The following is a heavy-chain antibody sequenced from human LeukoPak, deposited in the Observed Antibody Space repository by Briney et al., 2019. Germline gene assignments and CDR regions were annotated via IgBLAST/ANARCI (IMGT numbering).Heavy chain of an antibody. CDR1: GGSIISDNHF. CDR2: IHHSGRA. CDR3: AREVNRPTDADAFDV. J-gene: IGHJ6*02. D-gene: IGHD3-16*01. V-gene: IGHV4-31*03. Sequence: PSQTLSLTCTVSGGSIISDNHFWSWIRQHPGKDLEWPGYIHHSGRASYSPSLESRLTISLDTSKNQFSLKLNSVIGADTAVYYCAREVNRPTDADAFDVWGQGTTVTVSS.